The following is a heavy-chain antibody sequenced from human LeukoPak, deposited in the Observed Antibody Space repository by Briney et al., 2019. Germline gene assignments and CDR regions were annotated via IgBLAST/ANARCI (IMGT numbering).Heavy chain of an antibody. CDR3: ARDQTAAGTL. D-gene: IGHD6-13*01. Sequence: GGSLRLSCAASGFTFSSYSMTWVRQAPGKGLEWVSSISSSSSYIYYADSVKGRFTISRDNAKNSLYLQMNSLRAEDTAVYYCARDQTAAGTLWGQGTLVTVSS. CDR1: GFTFSSYS. V-gene: IGHV3-21*01. CDR2: ISSSSSYI. J-gene: IGHJ4*02.